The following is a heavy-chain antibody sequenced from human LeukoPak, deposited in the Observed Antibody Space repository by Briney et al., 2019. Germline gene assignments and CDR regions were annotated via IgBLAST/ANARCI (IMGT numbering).Heavy chain of an antibody. Sequence: PSETLSLTCAVAGYSISNGYYWGWIRQPPGKGLEWIGSIYHSGSSFYNPSLKSRVTISVDTSKNQFSLKLSSVTAADTAVYYCARQSSDAFDIWGQGTTVTVSS. CDR1: GYSISNGYY. D-gene: IGHD5/OR15-5a*01. V-gene: IGHV4-38-2*01. J-gene: IGHJ3*02. CDR2: IYHSGSS. CDR3: ARQSSDAFDI.